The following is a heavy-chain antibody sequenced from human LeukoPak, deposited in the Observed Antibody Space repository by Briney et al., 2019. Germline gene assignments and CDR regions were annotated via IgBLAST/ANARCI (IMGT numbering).Heavy chain of an antibody. Sequence: ASVRVSCKASGYTFTSYYIHWVRQAPGQGLEWMGIIYPSGDTILYAQKFQGRVTMTRDTSTSTMYVEVSSLTSEDTAVYYCAREKPAARWFEPWGQGTLVTVSS. CDR2: IYPSGDTI. CDR3: AREKPAARWFEP. CDR1: GYTFTSYY. V-gene: IGHV1-46*01. J-gene: IGHJ5*02. D-gene: IGHD1-14*01.